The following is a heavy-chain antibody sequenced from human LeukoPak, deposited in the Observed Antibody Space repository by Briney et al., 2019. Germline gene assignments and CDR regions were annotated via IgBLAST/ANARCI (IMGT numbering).Heavy chain of an antibody. J-gene: IGHJ4*02. CDR3: ARDSILDY. V-gene: IGHV3-30*01. Sequence: PGRSLRLSCAASGFTFSSYAMRWVRQAPGKGLEWVAVISYDGSNKYYADSVKGRFTISRDNSKNTLYLQMNSLRAEDTAVYYCARDSILDYWGQGTLVTVSS. CDR1: GFTFSSYA. CDR2: ISYDGSNK.